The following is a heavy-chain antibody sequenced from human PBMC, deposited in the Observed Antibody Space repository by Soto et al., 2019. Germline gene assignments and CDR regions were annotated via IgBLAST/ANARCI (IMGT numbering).Heavy chain of an antibody. V-gene: IGHV3-33*01. CDR3: ARDRVAVAGTGGDDYYYYGMDV. CDR1: GFTFSSYG. Sequence: GGSLRLSCAASGFTFSSYGMHWVRQAPGKGLEWVAVIWYDGSNKYYADSVKGRFTISRDNSKNTLYLQMNSLRAEDTAVYYCARDRVAVAGTGGDDYYYYGMDVWGQGTTVTVSS. D-gene: IGHD6-19*01. CDR2: IWYDGSNK. J-gene: IGHJ6*02.